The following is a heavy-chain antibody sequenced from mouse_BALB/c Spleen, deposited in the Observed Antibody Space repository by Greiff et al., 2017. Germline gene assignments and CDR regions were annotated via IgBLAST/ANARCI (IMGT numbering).Heavy chain of an antibody. CDR1: GYTFTSYW. CDR2: INPSNGRT. D-gene: IGHD2-3*01. V-gene: IGHV1S81*02. Sequence: QQSCKASGYTFTSYWMHWVKQRPGQGLEWIGEINPSNGRTNYNEKFKSKATLTVDKSSSTAYMQLSSLTSEDSAVYYCARDDGYFYAMDYWGQGTSVTVSS. J-gene: IGHJ4*01. CDR3: ARDDGYFYAMDY.